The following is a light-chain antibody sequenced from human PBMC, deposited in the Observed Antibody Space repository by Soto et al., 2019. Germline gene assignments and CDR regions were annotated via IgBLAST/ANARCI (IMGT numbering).Light chain of an antibody. V-gene: IGKV1-6*01. Sequence: AIQMTQSPSSLSASVGDRVTITCRASQGIRHDLGWYQQTPGKAPKLLIYAASNLQSGVPSRFSGSGSGTDFTLTISSLQPEDFATYYCLQDYRYPFTFGGGTKVEIQ. CDR1: QGIRHD. CDR2: AAS. J-gene: IGKJ4*01. CDR3: LQDYRYPFT.